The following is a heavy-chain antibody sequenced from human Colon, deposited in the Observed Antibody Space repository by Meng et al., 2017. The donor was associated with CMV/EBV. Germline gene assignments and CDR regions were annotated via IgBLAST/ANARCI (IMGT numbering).Heavy chain of an antibody. CDR3: ARGVGGDYSNPLFDY. J-gene: IGHJ4*02. V-gene: IGHV1-2*02. D-gene: IGHD4-11*01. Sequence: ASVKVSCKASGYPFTDYHLYWVRQAPGQGLEWMGWINPNSGGTSYAQKFQGRVTMTRDTSISTAYMEVGRLRSDDTAVYYCARGVGGDYSNPLFDYWGQGTLVTVSS. CDR2: INPNSGGT. CDR1: GYPFTDYH.